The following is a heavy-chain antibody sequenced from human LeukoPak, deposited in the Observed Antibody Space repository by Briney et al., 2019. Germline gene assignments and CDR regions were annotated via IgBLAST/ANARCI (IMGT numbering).Heavy chain of an antibody. D-gene: IGHD4-23*01. Sequence: GGSLRLSCAASGFTFSSYGMHWVRQAPGKGLEWVAFIRYDGSNKYYADSVKGRFTISRDNSKNTLYLQMNSLRAEDTAVYYCARGGVTPSFEDYWGQGTLVTVSS. CDR1: GFTFSSYG. CDR3: ARGGVTPSFEDY. CDR2: IRYDGSNK. J-gene: IGHJ4*02. V-gene: IGHV3-30*02.